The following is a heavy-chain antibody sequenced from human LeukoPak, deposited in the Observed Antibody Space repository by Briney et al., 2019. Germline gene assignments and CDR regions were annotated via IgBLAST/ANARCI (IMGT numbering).Heavy chain of an antibody. J-gene: IGHJ5*02. CDR2: INPNSGGT. CDR1: GYTFTGYY. V-gene: IGHV1-2*02. CDR3: ARETPYCSSTSCGNWFDP. Sequence: ASVKVSFKASGYTFTGYYMHWVRQAPGQGLEWMGWINPNSGGTNYAQKFQGRVTMTRDTSISTAYMELSRLRSDDTAVYYCARETPYCSSTSCGNWFDPWGQGTLVTVSS. D-gene: IGHD2-2*01.